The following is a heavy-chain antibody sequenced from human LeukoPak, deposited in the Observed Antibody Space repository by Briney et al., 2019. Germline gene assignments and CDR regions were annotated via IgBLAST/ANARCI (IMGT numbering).Heavy chain of an antibody. CDR3: ARGRSGSYGMDV. CDR2: IWYDGSNK. J-gene: IGHJ6*02. CDR1: GFTFSSYG. Sequence: GGSLRLSCAASGFTFSSYGMHWVRQAPGKGLEWVAVIWYDGSNKYYADSVKGRFTISRDNSKNTLYLQMNSLRAEDTAVYYCARGRSGSYGMDVWGQGTTVTVSS. V-gene: IGHV3-33*01. D-gene: IGHD1-26*01.